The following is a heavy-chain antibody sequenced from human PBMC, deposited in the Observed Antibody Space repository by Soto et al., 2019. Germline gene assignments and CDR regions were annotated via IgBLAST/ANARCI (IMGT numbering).Heavy chain of an antibody. CDR2: IIPILGIA. V-gene: IGHV1-69*02. CDR3: ARTPYYYSGMDV. Sequence: QVQLVQSGAEVKKPGSSVKVSCKASGGTFSSYTISWVRQAPGQGLEWMGRIIPILGIANYAQKFQGRATITADKSTSTAYMELSSLRAEDTAVYYCARTPYYYSGMDVWGQGTTVTVSS. J-gene: IGHJ6*02. CDR1: GGTFSSYT.